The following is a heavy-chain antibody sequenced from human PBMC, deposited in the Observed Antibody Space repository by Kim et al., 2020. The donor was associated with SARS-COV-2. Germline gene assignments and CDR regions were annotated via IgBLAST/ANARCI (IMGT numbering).Heavy chain of an antibody. CDR2: IDGSDGTT. CDR1: GFTFTGYA. V-gene: IGHV3-23*01. Sequence: GGSLRLSCTTSGFTFTGYAMRWVRQAPGKGLEWVSSIDGSDGTTDYVDSVKGRFTISRDNSKNSLYLQMNSLRPDDTAVYYCMKGGWGWGSDHWGQGTGVTVSS. CDR3: MKGGWGWGSDH. J-gene: IGHJ4*02. D-gene: IGHD7-27*01.